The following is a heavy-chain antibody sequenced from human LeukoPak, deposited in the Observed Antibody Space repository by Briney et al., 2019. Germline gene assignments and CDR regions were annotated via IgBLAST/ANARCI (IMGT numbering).Heavy chain of an antibody. D-gene: IGHD6-13*01. Sequence: SETLSLTCVVSGGGSFTDYSWYWIRQSPGKGLEWVGEITHAAILNYNPSLKGRVAISVDTSKNQVSLKLDSMTAADTAMYYCARGRGEAAGLDHWGQGTLVTVSS. J-gene: IGHJ4*02. CDR2: ITHAAIL. CDR3: ARGRGEAAGLDH. V-gene: IGHV4-34*01. CDR1: GGGSFTDYS.